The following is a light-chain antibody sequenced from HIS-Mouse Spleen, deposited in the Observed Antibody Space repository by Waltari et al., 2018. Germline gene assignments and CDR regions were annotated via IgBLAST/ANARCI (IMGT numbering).Light chain of an antibody. J-gene: IGLJ2*01. Sequence: PGQRVTISCSGSSSNIGSNYVYWYQQLPGPAPKLLIYRNNQRPSGVPDRFSGSKSGTSASLAISGLRSEDEADYYCAAWDDSLSGVVFGGGTKLTVL. CDR3: AAWDDSLSGVV. CDR1: SSNIGSNY. CDR2: RNN. V-gene: IGLV1-47*01.